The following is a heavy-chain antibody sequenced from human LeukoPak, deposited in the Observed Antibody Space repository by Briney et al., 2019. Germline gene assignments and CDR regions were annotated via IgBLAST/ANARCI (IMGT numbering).Heavy chain of an antibody. CDR2: IHTDGSST. D-gene: IGHD5-18*01. J-gene: IGHJ4*02. CDR1: GFTFRNYW. V-gene: IGHV3-74*01. CDR3: ARGGSGYGYGEFGY. Sequence: GGSLRLSCAASGFTFRNYWMHWIRQAPGKGLVWVSRIHTDGSSTNYADSVKGRFTISRDNAKNTLYLQMNSLSAEDTGVYYCARGGSGYGYGEFGYWGQGTLVTVSS.